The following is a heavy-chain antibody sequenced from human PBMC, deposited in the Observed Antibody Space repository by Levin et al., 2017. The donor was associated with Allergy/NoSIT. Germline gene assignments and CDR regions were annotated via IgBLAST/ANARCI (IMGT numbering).Heavy chain of an antibody. CDR1: GGSISSGDYY. V-gene: IGHV4-30-4*01. J-gene: IGHJ4*02. D-gene: IGHD2-15*01. Sequence: SETLSLTCTVSGGSISSGDYYWSWIRQPPGKGLEWIGYIYYSGSTYYNPSLKSRVTISVDTSKNQFSLKLSSVTAADTAVYYCASGGEVALFDYWGQGTLVTVSS. CDR3: ASGGEVALFDY. CDR2: IYYSGST.